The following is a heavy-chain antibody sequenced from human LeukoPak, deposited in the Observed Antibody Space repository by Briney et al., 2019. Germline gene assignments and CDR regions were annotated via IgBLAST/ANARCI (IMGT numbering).Heavy chain of an antibody. D-gene: IGHD2-21*02. Sequence: GLHCVRQAPGKGLEWVAVIPYDGSNKYYADSVKGRFTISSDNSKSTLYLQMNSLRAEDTAVYYCAKDGRPGDCYFDFWGQGTLVTVSS. V-gene: IGHV3-30*18. CDR3: AKDGRPGDCYFDF. CDR2: IPYDGSNK. J-gene: IGHJ4*02. CDR1: G.